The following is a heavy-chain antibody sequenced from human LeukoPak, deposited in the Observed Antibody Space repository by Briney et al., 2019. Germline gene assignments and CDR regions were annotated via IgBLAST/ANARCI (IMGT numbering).Heavy chain of an antibody. V-gene: IGHV3-23*01. D-gene: IGHD5-18*01. CDR2: ISGSGGST. Sequence: PGGSLRLSCAASGFTFSSYAMSWVRQAPGKGLEWVSAISGSGGSTYYADSVKGRFTISRDNSKNTLYLQMNSLRAEDTAVYYCAKKSSRYSYGFADYWDQGTLVTVSS. CDR3: AKKSSRYSYGFADY. CDR1: GFTFSSYA. J-gene: IGHJ4*02.